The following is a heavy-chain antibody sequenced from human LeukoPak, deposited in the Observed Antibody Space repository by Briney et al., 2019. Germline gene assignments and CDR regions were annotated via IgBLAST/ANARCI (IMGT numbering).Heavy chain of an antibody. D-gene: IGHD1-26*01. CDR3: ARAGTGSYYDYFDY. Sequence: ASVKVSCKTSAYSFTPYAMHWVRQAPGQRLEWMGWINAGNGHTKYSQEFQGRLTITKDTSANTVYMDLSSLRSEDVAVYYCARAGTGSYYDYFDYWGQGTLVTVSS. CDR1: AYSFTPYA. CDR2: INAGNGHT. J-gene: IGHJ4*02. V-gene: IGHV1-3*03.